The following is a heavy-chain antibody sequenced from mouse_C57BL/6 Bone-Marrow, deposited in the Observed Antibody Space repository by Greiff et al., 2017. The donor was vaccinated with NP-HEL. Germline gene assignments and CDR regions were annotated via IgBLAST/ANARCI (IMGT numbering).Heavy chain of an antibody. CDR2: IDPENGDT. J-gene: IGHJ3*01. D-gene: IGHD2-2*01. CDR1: GFNIKDDY. CDR3: TTDGYDRAY. V-gene: IGHV14-4*01. Sequence: EVQLVESGAELVRPGASVKLSCTASGFNIKDDYMHWVKQRPEQGLEWIGWIDPENGDTEYASKFQGKATITADTSSNTAYLQLSSLTSEDTAVYYCTTDGYDRAYWGQGTLVTVSA.